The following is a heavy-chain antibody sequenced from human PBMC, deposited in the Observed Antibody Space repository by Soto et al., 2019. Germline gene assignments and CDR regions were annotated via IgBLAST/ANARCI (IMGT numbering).Heavy chain of an antibody. CDR2: ISGSGGST. V-gene: IGHV3-23*01. J-gene: IGHJ4*02. D-gene: IGHD4-4*01. CDR1: GFTFISYA. CDR3: AKPIYRNYGPYYFDY. Sequence: GGSLRLSCAASGFTFISYAMSWVRQAPGKGLEWVSGISGSGGSTDYADSVQGRFTISRDNSENTLYLQMNSLRAEDTAVYYCAKPIYRNYGPYYFDYWGQGTRVTVSS.